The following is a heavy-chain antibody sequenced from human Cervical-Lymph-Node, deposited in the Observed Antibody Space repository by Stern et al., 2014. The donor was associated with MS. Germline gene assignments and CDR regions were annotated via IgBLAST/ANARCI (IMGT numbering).Heavy chain of an antibody. Sequence: VQLVESGGGVIQPGGSLRLSCTASGFTGSRDYMTWVRQDPGKGMEWVSLITNVGSTFYTDSVKGRFTISRDDSKNTVYLHMTSLRAEDTAMYYCARDTSSPERSDWWGQGTLVTVSS. CDR1: GFTGSRDY. D-gene: IGHD1-1*01. J-gene: IGHJ4*02. V-gene: IGHV3-53*01. CDR2: ITNVGST. CDR3: ARDTSSPERSDW.